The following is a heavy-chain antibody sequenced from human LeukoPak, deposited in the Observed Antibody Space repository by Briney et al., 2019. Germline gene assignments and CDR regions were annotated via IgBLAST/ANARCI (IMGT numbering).Heavy chain of an antibody. J-gene: IGHJ4*02. D-gene: IGHD2/OR15-2a*01. V-gene: IGHV3-7*01. CDR3: ARVGAGGGNYFRSYYDR. Sequence: GGSLRLSCAASGFTFSSYWMGWFRQAPGRGLQWVANIKEDGSEKNYVDSVKGRFSISRDNAENSLYLQMNSLRVEDTAMYYCARVGAGGGNYFRSYYDRWGQGTLVTVSS. CDR1: GFTFSSYW. CDR2: IKEDGSEK.